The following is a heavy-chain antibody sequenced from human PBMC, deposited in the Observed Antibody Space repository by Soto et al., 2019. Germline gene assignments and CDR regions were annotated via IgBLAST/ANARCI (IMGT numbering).Heavy chain of an antibody. CDR1: GGTFSSDS. Sequence: QVQLVQSGAEVKKPGSSVKVSCKASGGTFSSDSFSWVRQAPGQGLEWMGGIIPMFDTPIYAQKFQDRVAIPADXSTSTAYRQLSSLRSGDTAVYYCARSGGLDRDFNYWGQGSLVTVSS. V-gene: IGHV1-69*12. CDR2: IIPMFDTP. D-gene: IGHD2-15*01. CDR3: ARSGGLDRDFNY. J-gene: IGHJ4*02.